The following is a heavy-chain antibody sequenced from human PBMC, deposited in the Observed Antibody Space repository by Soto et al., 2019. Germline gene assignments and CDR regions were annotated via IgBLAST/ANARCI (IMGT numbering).Heavy chain of an antibody. CDR3: AKESRTYYFASGDNDY. J-gene: IGHJ4*02. CDR1: GFTFSSYG. V-gene: IGHV3-30*18. CDR2: ISYDGSNT. Sequence: PGGFLRLSCAASGFTFSSYGMHWVRQAPGKGLEWVAVISYDGSNTYYADSVKGRFTISRDTSKNTLYLQMNSVRAEDTAVYYCAKESRTYYFASGDNDYWGQGTLVTVSS. D-gene: IGHD3-10*01.